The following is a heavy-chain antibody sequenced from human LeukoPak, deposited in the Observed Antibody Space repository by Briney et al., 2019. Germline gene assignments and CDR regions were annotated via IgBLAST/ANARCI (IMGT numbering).Heavy chain of an antibody. CDR3: AESAWAPY. CDR1: GGSIINSSYY. J-gene: IGHJ4*02. D-gene: IGHD1-26*01. Sequence: SETLSLTCTVSGGSIINSSYYWGWIRQSPGKGLEWIGSIYYSGSTYYNLSLKSRVTVSVDTSTNQFSLKVNSVTAADTAVYYCAESAWAPYWGQVTLVTVSS. CDR2: IYYSGST. V-gene: IGHV4-39*01.